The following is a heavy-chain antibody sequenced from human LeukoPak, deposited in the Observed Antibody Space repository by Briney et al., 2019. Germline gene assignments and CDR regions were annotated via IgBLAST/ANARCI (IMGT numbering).Heavy chain of an antibody. J-gene: IGHJ3*02. V-gene: IGHV3-23*01. CDR1: GFTFSSYA. CDR2: LSGGADTT. Sequence: PGGSLRLSCAASGFTFSSYAMSWVRQPPGKGLEWVSALSGGADTTYYADSVKGRFITSRDNSKNTLHLQMNSLRAQDTAVYYCAKDCRQMAAYDAFDIWGQGTMVTVSS. D-gene: IGHD5-24*01. CDR3: AKDCRQMAAYDAFDI.